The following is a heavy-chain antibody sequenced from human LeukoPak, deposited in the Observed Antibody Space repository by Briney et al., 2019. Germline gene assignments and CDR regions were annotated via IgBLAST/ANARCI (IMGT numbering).Heavy chain of an antibody. J-gene: IGHJ4*02. V-gene: IGHV4-59*01. Sequence: SETLSLTCTVSGGSISIYYWSWIRQPPGKGLECIGYIYYSGSTNYNPSLKSRVTISVDTSKNQFSLNLTSVTAADTAVYYCARVSYGGNSEGIWGQGTLVTVSS. CDR1: GGSISIYY. CDR3: ARVSYGGNSEGI. CDR2: IYYSGST. D-gene: IGHD4-23*01.